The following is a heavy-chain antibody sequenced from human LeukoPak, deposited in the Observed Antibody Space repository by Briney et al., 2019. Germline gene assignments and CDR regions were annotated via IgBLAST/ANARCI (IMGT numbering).Heavy chain of an antibody. Sequence: GGSLRLSCTASGFTFGDYAMSWVRQVPGKGLEWVGFIRSKAYGGATEYAASVKGRFTISRDDSKSIAYLQMNSLKTEDTAVYYCTSSYYDFWSAFWGQGTLVTVSS. CDR3: TSSYYDFWSAF. D-gene: IGHD3-3*01. V-gene: IGHV3-49*04. CDR1: GFTFGDYA. CDR2: IRSKAYGGAT. J-gene: IGHJ4*02.